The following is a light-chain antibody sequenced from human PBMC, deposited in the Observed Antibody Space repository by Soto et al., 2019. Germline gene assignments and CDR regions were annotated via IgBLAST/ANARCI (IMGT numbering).Light chain of an antibody. V-gene: IGKV2-30*02. CDR2: KVS. Sequence: DVVMTQSPLSLPVTLGQPASISCRSSQSLLHTDGNTYLNWFQQRPGQSPRRLIYKVSNRDSGVPDRFSGSWSGTDFTLKISRVEAEDIGVYYCMQGKHWPPYTFGQGTKLEI. CDR3: MQGKHWPPYT. J-gene: IGKJ2*01. CDR1: QSLLHTDGNTY.